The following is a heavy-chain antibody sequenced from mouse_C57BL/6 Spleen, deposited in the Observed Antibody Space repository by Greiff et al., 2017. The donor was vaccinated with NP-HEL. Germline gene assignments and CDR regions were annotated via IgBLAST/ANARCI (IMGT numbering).Heavy chain of an antibody. Sequence: DVMLVESGGGLVKPGGSLKLSCAASGFTFSSYAMSWVRQTPEKRLEWVATISDGGSYTYYPDNVKGRFTISRDNAKNNLYLQMSHLKSEDTAMYYCARDYGSRGYYFDYWGQGTTLTVSS. CDR2: ISDGGSYT. J-gene: IGHJ2*01. D-gene: IGHD1-1*01. V-gene: IGHV5-4*01. CDR1: GFTFSSYA. CDR3: ARDYGSRGYYFDY.